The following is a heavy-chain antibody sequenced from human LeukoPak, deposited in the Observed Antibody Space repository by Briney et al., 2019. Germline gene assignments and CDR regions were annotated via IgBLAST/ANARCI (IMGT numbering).Heavy chain of an antibody. Sequence: SETLSLTCTVSGGSISNYYWSWIRQPPGKGLEWIGYIYYSGSTNYNPSLKSRFTISVDTSKNQFSLKLSSVTAADTAVYYCARGILPYWAFDLWGRGTLVTVSS. V-gene: IGHV4-59*01. CDR3: ARGILPYWAFDL. D-gene: IGHD2-15*01. CDR1: GGSISNYY. CDR2: IYYSGST. J-gene: IGHJ2*01.